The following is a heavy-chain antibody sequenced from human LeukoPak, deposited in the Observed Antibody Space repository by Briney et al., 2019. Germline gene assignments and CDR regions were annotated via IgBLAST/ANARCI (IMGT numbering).Heavy chain of an antibody. CDR2: ISGSGGST. CDR1: GFSFTSYA. J-gene: IGHJ6*03. CDR3: ARAWSYDFWSGYPSSYYYMDV. V-gene: IGHV3-23*01. Sequence: GGSLRLSCAASGFSFTSYAMSWVRQAPGKGLEWLSAISGSGGSTSYADSVKGRFTISRDNSKNTLYLQMNSLRAEDTAVYYCARAWSYDFWSGYPSSYYYMDVWGKGTTVTVSS. D-gene: IGHD3-3*01.